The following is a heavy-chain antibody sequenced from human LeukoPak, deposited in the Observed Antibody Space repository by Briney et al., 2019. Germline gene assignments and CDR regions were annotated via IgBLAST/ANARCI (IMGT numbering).Heavy chain of an antibody. CDR2: IHHSGIS. D-gene: IGHD3-22*01. Sequence: SETLSLTCAVSGGSISSNDWWSWVRQPPGKGLEWIGEIHHSGISNYSPSLKSRVTISVDKSKNQFSLNLRSVTAADTAVYYCARAYASATWGQGTLVTVSS. V-gene: IGHV4-4*02. CDR3: ARAYASAT. J-gene: IGHJ5*02. CDR1: GGSISSNDW.